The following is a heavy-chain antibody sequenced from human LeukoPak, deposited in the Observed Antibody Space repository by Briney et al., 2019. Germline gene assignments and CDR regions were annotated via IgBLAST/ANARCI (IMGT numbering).Heavy chain of an antibody. CDR1: GGTFSSYA. D-gene: IGHD3-3*01. V-gene: IGHV1-69*05. CDR2: IIPIFGTA. J-gene: IGHJ4*02. Sequence: SVKVSCKASGGTFSSYAISWVRQAPGQGLERMGGIIPIFGTANYAQKFQGRVTITTDESTSTAYMELSSLRSEDTAVYYCARNDFWSGYWYYWGQGTLVTVSS. CDR3: ARNDFWSGYWYY.